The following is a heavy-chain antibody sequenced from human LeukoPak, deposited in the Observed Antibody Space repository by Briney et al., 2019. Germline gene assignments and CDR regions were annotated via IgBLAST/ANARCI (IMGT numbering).Heavy chain of an antibody. CDR3: AREPLAYQLLVY. D-gene: IGHD2-2*01. Sequence: ASVKVSCKASGYTFTSYAISWVRQAPGQGLEWMGGIIPIFGTANYAQKFQGRVTITADESTSTAYMELSSLRSEDTAVYYCAREPLAYQLLVYWGQGTLVTVSS. J-gene: IGHJ4*02. CDR2: IIPIFGTA. V-gene: IGHV1-69*13. CDR1: GYTFTSYA.